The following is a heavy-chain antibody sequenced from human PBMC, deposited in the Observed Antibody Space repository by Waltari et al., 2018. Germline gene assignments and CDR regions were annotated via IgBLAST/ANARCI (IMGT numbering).Heavy chain of an antibody. CDR1: GESITSADYS. J-gene: IGHJ2*01. Sequence: QVQLQESGPGLVKPSQTLSLTCAVSGESITSADYSWSCIRQAPGKGLEWIGHTYNRGATYDNPSLKRRVSISVDTSQNHFSRQLTSVTAADTAVYYCARSTGYPYWNFDLWSRGTLVTVSS. CDR3: ARSTGYPYWNFDL. D-gene: IGHD3-22*01. V-gene: IGHV4-30-4*08. CDR2: TYNRGAT.